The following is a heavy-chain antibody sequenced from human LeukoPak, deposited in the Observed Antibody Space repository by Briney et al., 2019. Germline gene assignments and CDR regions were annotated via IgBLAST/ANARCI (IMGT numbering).Heavy chain of an antibody. CDR2: IYWDDDK. J-gene: IGHJ4*02. V-gene: IGHV2-5*02. D-gene: IGHD6-19*01. CDR3: AQVAGRRPFEY. CDR1: GFSLSSSGVA. Sequence: SGPTLVNPTQTLALTCTFSGFSLSSSGVAVAWIRQPPGKALECLALIYWDDDKRYSPSLKNRLAITKDTSKNEVVLTMTNMDPVDTGTYFCAQVAGRRPFEYWGQGALVTVSS.